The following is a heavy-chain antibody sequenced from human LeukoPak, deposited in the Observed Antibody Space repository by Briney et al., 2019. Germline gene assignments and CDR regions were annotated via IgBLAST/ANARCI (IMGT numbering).Heavy chain of an antibody. CDR2: ISSSGSTI. V-gene: IGHV3-48*03. J-gene: IGHJ4*02. CDR1: GFTFSSYE. CDR3: ARTEGFYDYVWGSYRYYFDY. D-gene: IGHD3-16*02. Sequence: GGSLRLSCAASGFTFSSYEMNWVRQAPGKGLEWVSYISSSGSTIYYADSVKGRFTISRDNAKNSLYLQMNSLRAEDTAVYYCARTEGFYDYVWGSYRYYFDYWGQGTLVTVSS.